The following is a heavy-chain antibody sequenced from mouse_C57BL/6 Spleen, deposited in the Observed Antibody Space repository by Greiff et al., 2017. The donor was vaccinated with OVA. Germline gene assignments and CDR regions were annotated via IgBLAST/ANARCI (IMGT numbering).Heavy chain of an antibody. Sequence: VQLQQSGAELVKPGASVKISCKASGYAFSSYWMNWAKQRPGKGLEWIGQIYPGDGDTNYNGKFKGKATLTADKSSSTAYMQLSSLTSEDSAVYFCARGSTIYYDNYYAMDYWGQGTSVTVSS. J-gene: IGHJ4*01. CDR1: GYAFSSYW. V-gene: IGHV1-80*01. CDR3: ARGSTIYYDNYYAMDY. D-gene: IGHD2-1*01. CDR2: IYPGDGDT.